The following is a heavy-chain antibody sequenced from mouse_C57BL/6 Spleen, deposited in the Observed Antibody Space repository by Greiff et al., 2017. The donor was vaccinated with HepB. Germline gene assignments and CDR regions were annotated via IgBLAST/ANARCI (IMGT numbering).Heavy chain of an antibody. CDR3: ARLGDGSSYWFAY. V-gene: IGHV5-15*01. J-gene: IGHJ3*01. Sequence: EVQGVESGGGLVQPGGSLKLSCAASGFTFSDYGMAWVRQAPRKGPEWVAFISNLAYSIYYADTVTGRFTISRENAKNTLYLEMSSLRSEDTAMYYCARLGDGSSYWFAYWGQGTLVTVSA. D-gene: IGHD1-1*01. CDR1: GFTFSDYG. CDR2: ISNLAYSI.